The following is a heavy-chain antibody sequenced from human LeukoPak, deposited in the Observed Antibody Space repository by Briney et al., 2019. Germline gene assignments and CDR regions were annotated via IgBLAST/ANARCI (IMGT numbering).Heavy chain of an antibody. CDR2: ISGSGGNT. Sequence: GGSLRLSCAASGFTFSSYAMSWVRQAPGKGPEWVSAISGSGGNTYYADSVKGRFTISGDNSKNTLYLQMNSLRAEDTAVYYCAKDPRRFYEGARVGYYFDYWGQGTLVTVSS. CDR1: GFTFSSYA. V-gene: IGHV3-23*01. CDR3: AKDPRRFYEGARVGYYFDY. J-gene: IGHJ4*02. D-gene: IGHD5/OR15-5a*01.